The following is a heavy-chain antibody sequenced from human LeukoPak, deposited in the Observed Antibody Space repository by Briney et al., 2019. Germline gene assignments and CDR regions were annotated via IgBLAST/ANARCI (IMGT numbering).Heavy chain of an antibody. D-gene: IGHD3-3*01. Sequence: SETLSLTCAVSGGSISSNSYYWGWIRQPPGKGLEWIGSIYYSGSTYYNPSLKSRVTISVDTSKNQFSLKLSSVTAADTAVYYCARVVLRDYDFWSGYLRHYYYYYMDVWGKGTTVTVSS. J-gene: IGHJ6*03. CDR3: ARVVLRDYDFWSGYLRHYYYYYMDV. V-gene: IGHV4-39*07. CDR1: GGSISSNSYY. CDR2: IYYSGST.